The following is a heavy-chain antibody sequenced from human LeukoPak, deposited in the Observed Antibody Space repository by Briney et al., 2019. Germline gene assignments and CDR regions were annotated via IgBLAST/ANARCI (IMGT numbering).Heavy chain of an antibody. Sequence: GASVKVSCKASGYTFYTYGLSWVRQAPGQGLEWMGWISPYSGHANYAQKLQGRVTMTTDTSTSTAYMELRSLRSDDTAMYYCARDPGVYSSGSYAPGWFDPWGQGSLVTVSS. CDR1: GYTFYTYG. V-gene: IGHV1-18*04. CDR2: ISPYSGHA. J-gene: IGHJ5*02. CDR3: ARDPGVYSSGSYAPGWFDP. D-gene: IGHD6-19*01.